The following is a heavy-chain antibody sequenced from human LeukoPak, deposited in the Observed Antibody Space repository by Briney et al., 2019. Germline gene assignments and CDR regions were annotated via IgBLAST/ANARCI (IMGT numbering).Heavy chain of an antibody. D-gene: IGHD3-22*01. CDR2: ISGSGGST. J-gene: IGHJ5*02. CDR3: ARASYYDSDWFDP. CDR1: GFTFSSYA. V-gene: IGHV3-23*01. Sequence: PGGSLRLSCAASGFTFSSYAMSWVRQAPGKGLEWVSAISGSGGSTYYADSVKGRFTISRDNAKNSLYLQMNSLRAEDTAVYYCARASYYDSDWFDPWGQGTLVTVSS.